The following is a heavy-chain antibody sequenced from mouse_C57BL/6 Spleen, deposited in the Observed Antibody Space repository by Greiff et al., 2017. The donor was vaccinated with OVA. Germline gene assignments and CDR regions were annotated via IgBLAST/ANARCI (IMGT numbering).Heavy chain of an antibody. Sequence: QVQLQQPGAELVRPGTSVKLSCKASGYTFTSYWMHWVKQRPGQGLEWIGVIDPSDSYTNYNQKFKGKATVTVDTSSSTAYMQLSSLTSEDSAVYYCAREDYWGQGTSVTVSS. CDR2: IDPSDSYT. V-gene: IGHV1-59*01. J-gene: IGHJ4*01. CDR1: GYTFTSYW. CDR3: AREDY.